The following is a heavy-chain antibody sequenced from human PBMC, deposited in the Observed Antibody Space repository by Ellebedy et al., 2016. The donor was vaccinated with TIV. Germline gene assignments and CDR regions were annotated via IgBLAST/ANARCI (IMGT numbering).Heavy chain of an antibody. D-gene: IGHD3-10*01. V-gene: IGHV3-21*01. J-gene: IGHJ6*02. Sequence: GESLKISCAASGFTFSSYSMNWVRQAPGKGLEWVSSISSSSSYIYYADSVKGRFTISRDNAKNSLYLQMNSLRAEDTAVYYCARAGGDYYYYGMDVWGQGTTVTVSS. CDR1: GFTFSSYS. CDR3: ARAGGDYYYYGMDV. CDR2: ISSSSSYI.